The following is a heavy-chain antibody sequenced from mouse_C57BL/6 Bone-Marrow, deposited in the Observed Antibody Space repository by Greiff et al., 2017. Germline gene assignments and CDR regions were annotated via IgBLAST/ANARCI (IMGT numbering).Heavy chain of an antibody. V-gene: IGHV1-69*01. CDR1: GYTFTSYW. J-gene: IGHJ2*01. CDR3: ARDLIIPTVVATDY. CDR2: IDPSDSYT. Sequence: QVQLQQPGAELVMPGASVKLSCKASGYTFTSYWMHWVKQRPGQGLEWIGDIDPSDSYTDYNQKFKGKSTLTADKSSSTAYMQLSSLTSADSAVYYCARDLIIPTVVATDYWGQGTTLTVSS. D-gene: IGHD1-1*01.